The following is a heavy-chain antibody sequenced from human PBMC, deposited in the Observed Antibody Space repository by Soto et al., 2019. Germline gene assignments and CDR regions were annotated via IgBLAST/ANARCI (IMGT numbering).Heavy chain of an antibody. CDR1: RFTFSTFA. D-gene: IGHD3-3*01. CDR2: ISGGGANT. CDR3: AKDSYSDFWSGHYYYFDF. Sequence: EVQLLESGGGLVQPGGSLRLSCAASRFTFSTFAMSWVRQAPGKGLEWVAAISGGGANTYYADSVKGRFTISRDNSKNTLYLHMDSLRAEDTAIYFCAKDSYSDFWSGHYYYFDFWGQGTLVTVSS. V-gene: IGHV3-23*01. J-gene: IGHJ4*02.